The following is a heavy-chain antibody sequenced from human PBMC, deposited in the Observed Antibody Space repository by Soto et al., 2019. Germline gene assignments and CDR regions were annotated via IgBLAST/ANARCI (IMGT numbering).Heavy chain of an antibody. Sequence: ASVKVSCKASGYTFTSDVISWVRQAPGQGLEWMRWISAYNGNTNYAQKLQGRVTMTTDTSTSTAYMELRSLRSDDTAVYYCARTEIWGCSSTSCYVDAFDIWGQGTMVT. CDR2: ISAYNGNT. J-gene: IGHJ3*02. CDR3: ARTEIWGCSSTSCYVDAFDI. V-gene: IGHV1-18*01. CDR1: GYTFTSDV. D-gene: IGHD2-2*01.